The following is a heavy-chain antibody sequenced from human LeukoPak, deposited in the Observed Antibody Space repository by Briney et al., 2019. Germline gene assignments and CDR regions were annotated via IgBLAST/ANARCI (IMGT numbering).Heavy chain of an antibody. CDR3: AKALYSSSFDFDY. CDR1: GFTFTNYA. J-gene: IGHJ4*02. D-gene: IGHD6-6*01. Sequence: QPGGSLRLSCAASGFTFTNYAMSWVRQAPGKGLEWVSAISGSGGSTYYADSVKGRFTISRDNSKNTLYLQMNSLRAEDTAVYYCAKALYSSSFDFDYWGQGTPVTVSS. CDR2: ISGSGGST. V-gene: IGHV3-23*01.